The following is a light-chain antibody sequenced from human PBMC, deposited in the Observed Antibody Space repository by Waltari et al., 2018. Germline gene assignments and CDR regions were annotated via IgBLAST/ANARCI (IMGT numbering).Light chain of an antibody. CDR1: QGIRND. Sequence: AIQMTQSPSSLSASEGDRVTITCRASQGIRNDLGWYQQKPGKAPKLLIYTASSLQTGVPSRFSGSGSGTDFTLTISSLQPEDSAVYYCQQDYNYPRTFGQGTKLEIK. J-gene: IGKJ2*02. V-gene: IGKV1-6*01. CDR3: QQDYNYPRT. CDR2: TAS.